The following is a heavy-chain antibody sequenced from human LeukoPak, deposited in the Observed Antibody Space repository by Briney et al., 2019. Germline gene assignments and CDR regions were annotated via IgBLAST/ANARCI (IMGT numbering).Heavy chain of an antibody. V-gene: IGHV1-69*17. CDR1: GGTFTSYA. D-gene: IGHD4-17*01. CDR3: ARVVGRRTTVTTVDY. CDR2: IIPIFGIA. J-gene: IGHJ4*02. Sequence: SVKVSCKASGGTFTSYAISWVRQAPGQGLEWMGEIIPIFGIANYAQKFQGRVTITADKSTSSAYMELSSLRAEDAAVYYCARVVGRRTTVTTVDYWGQGTLVTVSS.